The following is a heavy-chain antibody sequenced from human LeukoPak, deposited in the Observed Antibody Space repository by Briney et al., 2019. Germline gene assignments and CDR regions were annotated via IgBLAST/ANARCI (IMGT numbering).Heavy chain of an antibody. D-gene: IGHD2/OR15-2a*01. CDR2: MWSDGSNK. V-gene: IGHV3-33*01. CDR1: GFTFSSYD. J-gene: IGHJ4*02. CDR3: ARNSALDY. Sequence: PGRSLRLSCAASGFTFSSYDMHWVRQAPGKGLEWVAVMWSDGSNKYHADPVKGRFTISRDNSKNTLYLQMNSLRAEDTAVYYCARNSALDYWGQGTLVTVSS.